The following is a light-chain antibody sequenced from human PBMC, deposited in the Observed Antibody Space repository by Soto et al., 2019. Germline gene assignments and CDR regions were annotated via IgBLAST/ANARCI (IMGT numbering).Light chain of an antibody. J-gene: IGKJ5*01. CDR2: GAS. CDR1: QSVSSSY. CDR3: QQYDSSPIT. Sequence: EIVMTQSLATLSVTQGERATLSCRASQSVSSSYLAWYQQKPGQAPSLLIYGASRRATGIPDRFSGSGSGTDFTLTISRLEPEDFAVYYCQQYDSSPITFGQGTRLEVK. V-gene: IGKV3-20*01.